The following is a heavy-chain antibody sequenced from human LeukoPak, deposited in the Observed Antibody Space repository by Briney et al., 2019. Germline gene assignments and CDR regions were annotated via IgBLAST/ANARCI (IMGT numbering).Heavy chain of an antibody. CDR3: ARDRALGSGKYYFDY. CDR1: GGSLHNYY. V-gene: IGHV4-59*01. CDR2: IDYSGST. J-gene: IGHJ4*02. D-gene: IGHD3-16*01. Sequence: SETLSLTCTVSGGSLHNYYWSWIRQPPGKGLEWIGYIDYSGSTNYNPSLKSRVTISVDTSQNQFSLKLSSVTAADTAMYYCARDRALGSGKYYFDYWGQGTLVTVSA.